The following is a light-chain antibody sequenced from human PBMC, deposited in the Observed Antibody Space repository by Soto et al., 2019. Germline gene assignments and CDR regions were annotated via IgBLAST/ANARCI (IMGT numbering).Light chain of an antibody. V-gene: IGKV3-11*01. CDR2: DAS. J-gene: IGKJ5*01. Sequence: ESVLTQYPATLSLSRGERATLSCRATESVSTYLAWYQQKPGRAPRLLIYDASKRATGIPARFSGSGSGTGFTLTISSLEPEDFAVYYCQHRSKWPITFGQGTRLEIK. CDR1: ESVSTY. CDR3: QHRSKWPIT.